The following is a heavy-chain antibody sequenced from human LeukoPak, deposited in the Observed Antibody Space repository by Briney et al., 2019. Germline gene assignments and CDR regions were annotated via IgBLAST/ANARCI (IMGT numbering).Heavy chain of an antibody. D-gene: IGHD3-22*01. V-gene: IGHV4-61*02. Sequence: SETLSLTCTVFGGSISSGSYYWSWIRQPAGKGLEWIGRIYTSGSTNYNPSLKSRVTISVDTSKNQFSLKLSSVTAADTAVYYCARDRGKYYYDSSGYYPFDYWGQGTLVTVSS. J-gene: IGHJ4*02. CDR3: ARDRGKYYYDSSGYYPFDY. CDR1: GGSISSGSYY. CDR2: IYTSGST.